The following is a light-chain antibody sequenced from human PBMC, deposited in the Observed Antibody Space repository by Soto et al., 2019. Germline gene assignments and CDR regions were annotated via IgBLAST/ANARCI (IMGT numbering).Light chain of an antibody. J-gene: IGLJ1*01. Sequence: QAVVIQPPSVSGTPGQRVTFSCSGSSSNIGTNAVNWYQQFPGTAPKVVIYNIDERPSGVPDRFSGSKSGTSASLAISGLQSEDEADYYCSAWDASLNGYVFGTGTKVTVL. CDR2: NID. CDR3: SAWDASLNGYV. CDR1: SSNIGTNA. V-gene: IGLV1-44*01.